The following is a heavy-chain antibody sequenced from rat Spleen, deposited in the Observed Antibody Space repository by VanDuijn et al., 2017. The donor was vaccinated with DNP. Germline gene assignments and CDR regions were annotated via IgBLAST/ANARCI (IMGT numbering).Heavy chain of an antibody. Sequence: EVQLVESGGGLVQPGRSLKLSCAASGFTFSDYNMAWVRQAPTKGLEWVASISTSGGSTYYRDSVKGRFTISRDNAKSTLYLQMDSLRSEDTATYFCTTDAAYWGQGVLVTVSS. J-gene: IGHJ2*01. CDR2: ISTSGGST. V-gene: IGHV5-27*01. CDR1: GFTFSDYN. CDR3: TTDAAY.